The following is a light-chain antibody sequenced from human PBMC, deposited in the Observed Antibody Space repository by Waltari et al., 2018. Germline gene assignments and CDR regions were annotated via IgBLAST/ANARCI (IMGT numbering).Light chain of an antibody. CDR3: QVWDGSTDHYV. Sequence: SYVLTQPPSLSVALGKTARIPCGGNNIGTKNVHWYQHKPGQAPVLLIYSDTDRPSGIPERFTGSKSGTTATLTISTVEAGDEADYYCQVWDGSTDHYVFGTGTKVTVL. J-gene: IGLJ1*01. V-gene: IGLV3-21*04. CDR2: SDT. CDR1: NIGTKN.